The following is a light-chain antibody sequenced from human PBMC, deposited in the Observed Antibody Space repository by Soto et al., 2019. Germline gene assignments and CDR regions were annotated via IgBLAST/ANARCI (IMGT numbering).Light chain of an antibody. V-gene: IGKV3-20*01. CDR2: GAS. CDR1: QSVSSNY. Sequence: EIVLTQSPGTLSLSPGERATLSCRASQSVSSNYLAWYQQKPGQAPRLLIYGASSRATGIPARFSGRGSGTEFTLTISSLQPEDVATYYCQKYNSAPWTFGQGTKVDIK. J-gene: IGKJ1*01. CDR3: QKYNSAPWT.